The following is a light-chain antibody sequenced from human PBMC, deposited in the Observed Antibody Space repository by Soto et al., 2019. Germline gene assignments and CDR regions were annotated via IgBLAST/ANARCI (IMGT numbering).Light chain of an antibody. V-gene: IGKV1-27*01. J-gene: IGKJ3*01. CDR1: QGISNY. Sequence: DIQMTQSPTSLSASVGDRVTSTCRASQGISNYVAWYQQIPGKAPKLLIYAASTLQSWVPSRFSGSGSGTDFTLTINGLQPEDVATYSCQKYSSVPVFGPGTKVEIK. CDR2: AAS. CDR3: QKYSSVPV.